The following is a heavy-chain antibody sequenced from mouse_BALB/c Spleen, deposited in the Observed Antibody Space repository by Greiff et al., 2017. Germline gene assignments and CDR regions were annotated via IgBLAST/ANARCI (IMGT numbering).Heavy chain of an antibody. CDR1: GYTFSSYW. V-gene: IGHV1-9*01. Sequence: VQLQQSGAELMKPGASVKISSKATGYTFSSYWIEWVKQRPGHGLEWIGEILPGSGSTNYNEKFKGKATFTADTSSNTAYMQLSSLTSEDSAVYYCARLYYDYDVGYAMDYWGQGTSVTVSS. D-gene: IGHD2-4*01. CDR2: ILPGSGST. J-gene: IGHJ4*01. CDR3: ARLYYDYDVGYAMDY.